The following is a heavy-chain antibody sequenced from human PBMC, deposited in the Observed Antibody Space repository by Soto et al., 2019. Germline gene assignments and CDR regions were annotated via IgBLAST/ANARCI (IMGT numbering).Heavy chain of an antibody. CDR1: GYTFTNYC. Sequence: PGESLKISCKGSGYTFTNYCIGLVVQMPGKGLEWMGIIYPGDSDTKYNPSFQGQVTISADKSITTTYLQWSSLKASDTAIYYCAASIFYYGMDAWGQGTTVTVSS. CDR2: IYPGDSDT. J-gene: IGHJ6*02. CDR3: AASIFYYGMDA. V-gene: IGHV5-51*01.